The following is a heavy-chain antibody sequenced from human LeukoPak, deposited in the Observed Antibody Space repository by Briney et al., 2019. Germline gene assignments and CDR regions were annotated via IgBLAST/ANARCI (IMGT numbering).Heavy chain of an antibody. J-gene: IGHJ6*04. Sequence: SETLSLICTVSGGSIRTYYWSWIRQPAGKGPEWIGRINSNGNTNYNPSLKSRVSMSVDTSKNHFSLNVSSLTAADTAVYYCARDRLGFRVDVWGEGTTVTVSS. D-gene: IGHD3-10*01. CDR3: ARDRLGFRVDV. CDR2: INSNGNT. CDR1: GGSIRTYY. V-gene: IGHV4-4*07.